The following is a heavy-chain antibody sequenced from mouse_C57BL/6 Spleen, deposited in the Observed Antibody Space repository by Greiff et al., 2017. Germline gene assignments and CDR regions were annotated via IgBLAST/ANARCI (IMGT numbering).Heavy chain of an antibody. CDR2: INPSNGGT. D-gene: IGHD2-4*01. V-gene: IGHV1-53*01. J-gene: IGHJ3*01. CDR1: GYTFTSYW. CDR3: AGYDYDGGAWFAY. Sequence: VQLQQPGTELVKPGASVKLSCKASGYTFTSYWMHWVKQRPGQGLEWIGNINPSNGGTNYNEKFKSKATLTVDKSSSTAYMQLSSLTSEDSAVYYCAGYDYDGGAWFAYWGQGTLVTVSA.